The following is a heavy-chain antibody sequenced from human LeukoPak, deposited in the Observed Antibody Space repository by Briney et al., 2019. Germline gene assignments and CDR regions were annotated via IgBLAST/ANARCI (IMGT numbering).Heavy chain of an antibody. V-gene: IGHV3-66*01. CDR2: TYSGGTT. CDR1: GFTVTSSY. Sequence: GGSLRLSCAASGFTVTSSYINWVRQAPGKGLEWISVTYSGGTTYYSESVKDRFSVSRDNSKNTLYLQMSSLTGEDTAIYYCARDPSGTTIDSYYTLPKGMDVWGQGTTVTVSS. D-gene: IGHD3-10*01. J-gene: IGHJ6*02. CDR3: ARDPSGTTIDSYYTLPKGMDV.